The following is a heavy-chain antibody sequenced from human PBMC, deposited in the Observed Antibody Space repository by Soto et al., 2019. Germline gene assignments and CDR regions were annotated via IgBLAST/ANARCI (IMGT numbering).Heavy chain of an antibody. V-gene: IGHV1-46*01. J-gene: IGHJ3*02. Sequence: ASVKVSCKASGYTFTSYYMHWVRQAPGQGLEWMGIINPSGGSTSYAQKFQGRVTVTRDTSTSTVYMELSSLRSEDTAVYYCAREPAYYYDSSGYDAALDAFDIWGQGTMVTVSS. CDR2: INPSGGST. CDR1: GYTFTSYY. CDR3: AREPAYYYDSSGYDAALDAFDI. D-gene: IGHD3-22*01.